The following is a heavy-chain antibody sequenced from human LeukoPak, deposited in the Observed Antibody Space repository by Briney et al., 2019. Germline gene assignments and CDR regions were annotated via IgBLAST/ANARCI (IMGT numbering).Heavy chain of an antibody. CDR3: ARVRRWDMTTGSDWNAFDI. Sequence: GGSLRLSCAASGFTFSSYSMNWVRQAPGKGLEWVSSISSSSSYIYYADSVKGRFTISRDNAKNSLYLQMNSLRAEDTAVYYCARVRRWDMTTGSDWNAFDIWGQGTMVTVSS. CDR2: ISSSSSYI. V-gene: IGHV3-21*01. D-gene: IGHD4-17*01. CDR1: GFTFSSYS. J-gene: IGHJ3*02.